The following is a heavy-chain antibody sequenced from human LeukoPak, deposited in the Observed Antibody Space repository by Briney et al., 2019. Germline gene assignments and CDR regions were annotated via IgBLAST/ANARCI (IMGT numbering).Heavy chain of an antibody. J-gene: IGHJ4*02. Sequence: GGSLRLSCAASGFTVSSNYMSWVRQAPGKGLEWVSVIYSGGSTYYAGSVRGRFTISRDNSKNTLYLQMNGLRAEDTAVYYCARGPFDYWGQGTLVTVSS. CDR3: ARGPFDY. CDR2: IYSGGST. V-gene: IGHV3-66*02. CDR1: GFTVSSNY.